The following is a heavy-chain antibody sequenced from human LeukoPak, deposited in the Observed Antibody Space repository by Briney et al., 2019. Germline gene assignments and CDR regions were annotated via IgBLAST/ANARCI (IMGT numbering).Heavy chain of an antibody. CDR3: ARDRLLWFGELFRPSYYYYYYMDV. Sequence: ASVKVSCKASGYTFTSYGISWVRQAPGQGLEWMGWISAYNGNTNYAQKLQGRVTMTTDTSTSTAYMELRSLRSDDPAVYYCARDRLLWFGELFRPSYYYYYYMDVWGKGTTVTVSS. J-gene: IGHJ6*03. V-gene: IGHV1-18*01. D-gene: IGHD3-10*01. CDR1: GYTFTSYG. CDR2: ISAYNGNT.